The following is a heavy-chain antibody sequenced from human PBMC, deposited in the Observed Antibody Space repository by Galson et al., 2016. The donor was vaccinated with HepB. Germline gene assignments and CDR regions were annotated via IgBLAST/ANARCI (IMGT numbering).Heavy chain of an antibody. D-gene: IGHD5-18*01. Sequence: SLRLSCAASGFSFSDYYMAWIRQAPGKGLEWVSHIRYSGDPMSYADSVMGRFTISRDNAKNSLFLQMNSLRDDDTAVYYCARDPRQWQRGYNYGFEYWGQGTLVSVSS. CDR3: ARDPRQWQRGYNYGFEY. CDR1: GFSFSDYY. J-gene: IGHJ4*02. CDR2: IRYSGDPM. V-gene: IGHV3-11*04.